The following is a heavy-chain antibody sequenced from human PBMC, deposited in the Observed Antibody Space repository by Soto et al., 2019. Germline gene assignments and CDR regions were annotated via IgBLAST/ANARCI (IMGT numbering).Heavy chain of an antibody. J-gene: IGHJ6*03. Sequence: PGGSLRLSCAASGFTLSGYAMDWVGQAPGKGLEYVSGISSNGVGTYYANSVQGRFTISRDNSKNTVYLQMGSLRPEDMAVYYCARRARPDFYYMDVWGKGTTVTVSS. CDR3: ARRARPDFYYMDV. D-gene: IGHD6-6*01. CDR2: ISSNGVGT. CDR1: GFTLSGYA. V-gene: IGHV3-64*01.